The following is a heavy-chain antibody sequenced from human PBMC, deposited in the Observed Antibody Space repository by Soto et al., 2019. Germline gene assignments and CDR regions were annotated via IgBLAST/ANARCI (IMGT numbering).Heavy chain of an antibody. J-gene: IGHJ6*02. CDR2: ISAYNDNT. V-gene: IGHV1-18*01. Sequence: ASVKVSCKASGYTLTSYGFSWVRQAPGQGLEWMGWISAYNDNTKYAQKLQGRVTMTTDTSTSTAYMELRSLRSDDTAVYYCAGPPVWVVATSSFDVGGQGTPVTVSS. CDR3: AGPPVWVVATSSFDV. D-gene: IGHD2-15*01. CDR1: GYTLTSYG.